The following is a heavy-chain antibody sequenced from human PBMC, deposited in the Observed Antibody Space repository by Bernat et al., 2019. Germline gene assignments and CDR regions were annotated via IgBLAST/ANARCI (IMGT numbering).Heavy chain of an antibody. CDR2: IYYSGST. CDR1: RGSISSDDYY. Sequence: QVQLQESGPGLVKPSQTLSLTCTVSRGSISSDDYYWGWIRQPPGKGLEWIGSIYYSGSTYYNPSLKSRVTISVDTSKNQFSLKLSSVTAADTAVYYCARRDSSEYYFDYWGQGTLVTVSS. D-gene: IGHD6-19*01. J-gene: IGHJ4*02. V-gene: IGHV4-39*01. CDR3: ARRDSSEYYFDY.